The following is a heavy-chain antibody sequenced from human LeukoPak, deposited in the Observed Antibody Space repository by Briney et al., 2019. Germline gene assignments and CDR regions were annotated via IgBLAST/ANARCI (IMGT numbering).Heavy chain of an antibody. CDR1: GGTFSSYA. J-gene: IGHJ3*02. CDR2: IIPIFGTA. D-gene: IGHD3-9*01. Sequence: VASVKVSCKASGGTFSSYAISWVRQAPGQGLEWMGGIIPIFGTANYAQKFQGRVTITADKSTSTAYMELSSLRSEDTAVYYCARGPLVDDILTGCSDAFDIWGQGTMVTVSS. CDR3: ARGPLVDDILTGCSDAFDI. V-gene: IGHV1-69*06.